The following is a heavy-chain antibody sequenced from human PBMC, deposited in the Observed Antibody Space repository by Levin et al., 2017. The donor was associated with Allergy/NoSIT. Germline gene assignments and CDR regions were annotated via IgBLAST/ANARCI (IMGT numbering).Heavy chain of an antibody. CDR1: GLMFSKYA. J-gene: IGHJ4*02. Sequence: PGGSLRLSCAASGLMFSKYAMSWVRQAPGKGLEWVSAISGSDGDTFYADSVKGRFIVSRDNSKNTLYLEMYNLRAEDTALEYCATDPLSGGYYSRVRWVDYWGQGTLVTVSS. V-gene: IGHV3-23*01. CDR2: ISGSDGDT. D-gene: IGHD1-26*01. CDR3: ATDPLSGGYYSRVRWVDY.